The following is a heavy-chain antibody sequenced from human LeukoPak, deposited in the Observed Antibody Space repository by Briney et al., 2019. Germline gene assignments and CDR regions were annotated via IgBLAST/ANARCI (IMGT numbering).Heavy chain of an antibody. V-gene: IGHV3-21*01. CDR3: ARPEPQAHIMITFGGFDP. CDR2: ISSSSSYI. J-gene: IGHJ5*02. D-gene: IGHD3-16*01. Sequence: GGSLRLSCAASGFTFSSYSMNWVCQAPGKGVEWVSSISSSSSYIYYADSVKGRFTISRDNAKNSLYLQMNSRRAEDTAVYYCARPEPQAHIMITFGGFDPWGQGTLVTVSS. CDR1: GFTFSSYS.